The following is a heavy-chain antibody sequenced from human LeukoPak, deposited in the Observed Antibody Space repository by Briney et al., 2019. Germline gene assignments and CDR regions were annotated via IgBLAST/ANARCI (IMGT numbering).Heavy chain of an antibody. CDR3: TRGGYGGYYFGHFDY. V-gene: IGHV3-30-3*01. CDR2: ISYDGSNK. D-gene: IGHD3-22*01. CDR1: GFTFSSYA. Sequence: GGSLRLSCAASGFTFSSYAMHWVRQAPGKGLEWVAVISYDGSNKYYADSVKGRFTISRDNSKNTLYLQMNSLRAEDTAVYYCTRGGYGGYYFGHFDYWGQGTLVTVSS. J-gene: IGHJ4*02.